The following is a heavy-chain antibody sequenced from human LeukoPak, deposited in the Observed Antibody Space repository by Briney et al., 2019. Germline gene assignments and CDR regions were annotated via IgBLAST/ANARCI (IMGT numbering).Heavy chain of an antibody. Sequence: GGSLRLSCAASGFTFSSYDMHWVRQATGKGLEWVSAIGTAGDTYYPGSVKGRFTISRENAKNSLYLQMNSLRAGDTAVYYCARDWAFGGGFDSWGQGTLVTVSS. J-gene: IGHJ4*02. CDR3: ARDWAFGGGFDS. V-gene: IGHV3-13*01. CDR2: IGTAGDT. CDR1: GFTFSSYD. D-gene: IGHD3-16*01.